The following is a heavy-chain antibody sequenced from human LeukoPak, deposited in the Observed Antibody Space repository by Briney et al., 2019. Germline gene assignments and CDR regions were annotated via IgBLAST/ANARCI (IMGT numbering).Heavy chain of an antibody. V-gene: IGHV3-23*01. CDR3: ARDGVATFDY. CDR1: GFAFTNYA. J-gene: IGHJ4*02. Sequence: GGSLRLSCAASGFAFTNYAMNWVRLAPGKGLEWVSSISDSGGSTYYADSAKGRFTISRDNSKNTLYLQMNSLRAEDTAVYYCARDGVATFDYWGQGTLVTVSS. D-gene: IGHD5-12*01. CDR2: ISDSGGST.